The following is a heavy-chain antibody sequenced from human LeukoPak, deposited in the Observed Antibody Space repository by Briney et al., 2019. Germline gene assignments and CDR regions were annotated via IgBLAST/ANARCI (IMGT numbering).Heavy chain of an antibody. CDR2: IKSKADGETI. Sequence: GGTLRLSCAGSGFTSSNAWMRWVRPAPGEGLEWVGRIKSKADGETIDYAAPVKGRDTISRDDSKNTVYLQMSSLKTEETAVDYCTTGRTFDIWGQGTMVTVSS. J-gene: IGHJ3*02. V-gene: IGHV3-15*01. CDR1: GFTSSNAW. CDR3: TTGRTFDI.